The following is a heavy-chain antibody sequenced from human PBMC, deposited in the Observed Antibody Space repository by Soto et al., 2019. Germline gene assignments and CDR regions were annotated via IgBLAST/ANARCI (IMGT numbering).Heavy chain of an antibody. Sequence: QVQLVESGGGVVQPGRSLRLSCAASGFTFSSSTMYWVRQAPGKGLEWVAIISSDENNKYYADSVKGRFIISRDNSKNTLYRQINSLRPEDTAVYYCARGGGGKWEPWGQGTLVTVSS. CDR2: ISSDENNK. D-gene: IGHD1-26*01. J-gene: IGHJ4*02. CDR3: ARGGGGKWEP. V-gene: IGHV3-30-3*01. CDR1: GFTFSSST.